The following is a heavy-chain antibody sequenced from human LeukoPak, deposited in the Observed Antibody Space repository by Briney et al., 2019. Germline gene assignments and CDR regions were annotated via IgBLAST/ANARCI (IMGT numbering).Heavy chain of an antibody. V-gene: IGHV1-46*01. Sequence: ASVKVSCKASGYTFTSYCMHWVRQAPGQGLEWMGIINPSGGSTSYAQKFQGRVTMTRDMSTSTVYMELSSLRSEDTAVYYCARCGYSYGNYYYYMDVWGKGTTVTVSS. D-gene: IGHD5-18*01. CDR2: INPSGGST. J-gene: IGHJ6*03. CDR3: ARCGYSYGNYYYYMDV. CDR1: GYTFTSYC.